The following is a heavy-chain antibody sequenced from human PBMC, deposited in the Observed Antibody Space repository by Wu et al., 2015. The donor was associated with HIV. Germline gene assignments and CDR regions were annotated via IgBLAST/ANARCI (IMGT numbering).Heavy chain of an antibody. CDR3: ARTVISASGSPYYFDS. D-gene: IGHD6-13*01. CDR1: GDTFSSYA. V-gene: IGHV1-69*01. Sequence: QVQLVQSGAEVKKPGSSVKLSCKASGDTFSSYAISWIRQAPGQGLEWMGGSHPYSLVHQTTHRTSRARVTFPSDGSMSLVYMELTSLIFEDTAVYYCARTVISASGSPYYFDSWGQGTLVTVSS. CDR2: SHPYSLVH. J-gene: IGHJ4*02.